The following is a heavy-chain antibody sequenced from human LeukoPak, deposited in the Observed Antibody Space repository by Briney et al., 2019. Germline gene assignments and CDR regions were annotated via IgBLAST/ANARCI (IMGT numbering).Heavy chain of an antibody. CDR2: ITRSSSTI. Sequence: GGSLRLSCAASGFTFSNYAMNWVRQAPGKGLEWLSYITRSSSTIYYADSVKGRFTISRDNAKNSLYLQMNSLRVDDTAVYYCATADRGAFDIWGQGTMVIVSS. CDR3: ATADRGAFDI. CDR1: GFTFSNYA. J-gene: IGHJ3*02. V-gene: IGHV3-48*01.